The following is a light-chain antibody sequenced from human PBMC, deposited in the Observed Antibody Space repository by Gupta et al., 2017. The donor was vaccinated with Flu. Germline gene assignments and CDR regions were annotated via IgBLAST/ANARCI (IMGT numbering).Light chain of an antibody. Sequence: DIQMAQSPSSLSASVGDRVTITCRASQSIGIFLNWYQQQPGKAPKLLIYAASYVESGVPSRFSGSGSGTDFSLTISNRQPEDFATYYCQQSYSTLFTFGPGTKVDIK. J-gene: IGKJ3*01. V-gene: IGKV1-39*01. CDR1: QSIGIF. CDR2: AAS. CDR3: QQSYSTLFT.